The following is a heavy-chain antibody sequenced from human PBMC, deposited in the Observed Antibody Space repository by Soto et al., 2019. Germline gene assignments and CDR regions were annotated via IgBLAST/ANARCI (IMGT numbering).Heavy chain of an antibody. J-gene: IGHJ4*02. Sequence: GESLKISCTVSGYDFATYWIGWVRQVPGKGLEWMGIIYPSDSDTRYSPPFQGQVSISADTSTSTAYLQWSALKASDTAIYYCARLKGMNTITYFGYWGLGSPVTVSS. D-gene: IGHD5-12*01. CDR3: ARLKGMNTITYFGY. CDR2: IYPSDSDT. V-gene: IGHV5-51*01. CDR1: GYDFATYW.